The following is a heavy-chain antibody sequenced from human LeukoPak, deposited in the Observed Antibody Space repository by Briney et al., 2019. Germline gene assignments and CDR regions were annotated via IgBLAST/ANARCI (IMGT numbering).Heavy chain of an antibody. CDR1: GFTFSDYA. Sequence: QPGGSLRLSCAASGFTFSDYAMHWVRLAPGKGLEWVAVISFDGNNKYYADSVKGRFTISRDNSKNTLYVQVNSLGTEDTAAYYCAKGSYYDSSGSFYFDYWGQGTLVTVSS. J-gene: IGHJ4*02. CDR2: ISFDGNNK. D-gene: IGHD3-22*01. V-gene: IGHV3-30*04. CDR3: AKGSYYDSSGSFYFDY.